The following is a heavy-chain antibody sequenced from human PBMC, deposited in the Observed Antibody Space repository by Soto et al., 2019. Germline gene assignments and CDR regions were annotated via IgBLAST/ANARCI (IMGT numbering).Heavy chain of an antibody. CDR2: ISAYNGNT. CDR3: ARGAAIAADQKHNWFEP. D-gene: IGHD6-13*01. J-gene: IGHJ5*02. V-gene: IGHV1-18*01. CDR1: GYTFTSYG. Sequence: ASVKVSCKASGYTFTSYGISCVRQAPGQGLEWMGWISAYNGNTNYAQKLQGRVTMTTDTSTSTAYMELRSLRSDDTAVYYCARGAAIAADQKHNWFEPWGQGTLVTVSS.